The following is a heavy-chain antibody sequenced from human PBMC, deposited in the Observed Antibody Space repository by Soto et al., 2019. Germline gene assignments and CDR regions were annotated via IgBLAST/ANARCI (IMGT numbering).Heavy chain of an antibody. CDR2: ISYDGSNK. J-gene: IGHJ6*02. CDR3: ANSSPSITIFGVAIAMDYYYYYGMDV. D-gene: IGHD3-3*01. CDR1: GFTFSTYG. V-gene: IGHV3-30*18. Sequence: GVSLRLSWAASGFTFSTYGMHGVREAPGKGLEWVAVISYDGSNKYYADSVKGRFAISRDNSKNTLYLQMNSLRAEDTAVYYCANSSPSITIFGVAIAMDYYYYYGMDVWGQGTTVTVSS.